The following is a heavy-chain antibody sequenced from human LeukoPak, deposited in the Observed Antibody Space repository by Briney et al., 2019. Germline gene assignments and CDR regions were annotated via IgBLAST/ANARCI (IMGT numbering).Heavy chain of an antibody. D-gene: IGHD5-18*01. CDR3: ARDVNTAMVGDYDY. CDR1: GFTFDDYG. J-gene: IGHJ4*02. V-gene: IGHV3-20*04. Sequence: GGSLRLSCAASGFTFDDYGMSSVRQAPGKGLEWVSGINWNGGSTGYADSVKGRFTISRDNAKNSLYLQMNSLRAEDTALYYCARDVNTAMVGDYDYWGQGTLVTVSS. CDR2: INWNGGST.